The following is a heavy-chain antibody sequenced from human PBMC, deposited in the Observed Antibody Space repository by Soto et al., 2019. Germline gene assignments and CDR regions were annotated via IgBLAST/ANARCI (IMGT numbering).Heavy chain of an antibody. J-gene: IGHJ4*02. CDR2: INAGNGNT. CDR1: GYTFTSYA. V-gene: IGHV1-3*01. Sequence: ASVKVSCKASGYTFTSYAMHWVRQAPGQRLEWMGWINAGNGNTKYSQKFQGRVTITRDTSASTAYMELRSLRSEDTAVYYCASADIVVVPAALPPDYWGQGTLVTVSS. CDR3: ASADIVVVPAALPPDY. D-gene: IGHD2-2*01.